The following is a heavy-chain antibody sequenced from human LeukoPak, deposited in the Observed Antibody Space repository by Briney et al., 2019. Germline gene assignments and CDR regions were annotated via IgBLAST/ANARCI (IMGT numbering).Heavy chain of an antibody. V-gene: IGHV4-59*08. CDR2: VVYSGST. Sequence: SETLSLTCTVSGGSISSYYWSWIRQPPGKGLDWIGFVVYSGSTNYNPSLKSRVTISIDTSNNQLSLKLSSVTAADTAVYYCARHREMDSYDAFDVWGQGTMVTVSS. CDR3: ARHREMDSYDAFDV. J-gene: IGHJ3*01. CDR1: GGSISSYY. D-gene: IGHD5-24*01.